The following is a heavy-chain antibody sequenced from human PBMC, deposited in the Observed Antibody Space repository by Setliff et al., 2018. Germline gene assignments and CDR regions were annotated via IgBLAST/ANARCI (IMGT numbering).Heavy chain of an antibody. CDR2: IYYSGST. D-gene: IGHD3-16*02. CDR1: GGSISSGGYY. CDR3: ARDNNPGYRGYWGRFDY. J-gene: IGHJ4*02. Sequence: SETRSLTCTVSGGSISSGGYYWSWIRQHPGKGLEWIGYIYYSGSTYYNPSLKSRVTISVDTSKNQFSLKLSSVTAADTAVYYCARDNNPGYRGYWGRFDYWGQGTLVTVS. V-gene: IGHV4-31*03.